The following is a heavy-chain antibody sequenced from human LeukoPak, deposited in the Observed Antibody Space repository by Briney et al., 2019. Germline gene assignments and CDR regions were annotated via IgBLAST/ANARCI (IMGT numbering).Heavy chain of an antibody. J-gene: IGHJ6*02. Sequence: SETLSLTCSVSGASTRSSTYYWSWIRQHPGKGLEWIGYIYYSGSTYYNPSLKSRVTISVDTSKNQFSLKLSSVTAADTAVYYCARDAIGMDVWGQGTTVTVSS. V-gene: IGHV4-31*03. CDR3: ARDAIGMDV. CDR1: GASTRSSTYY. CDR2: IYYSGST.